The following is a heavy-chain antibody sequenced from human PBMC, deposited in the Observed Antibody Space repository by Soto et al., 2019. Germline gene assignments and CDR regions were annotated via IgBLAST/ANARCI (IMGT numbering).Heavy chain of an antibody. Sequence: GGSLRLSCAASGFNVSISYMSWVRQVPGKGLEWVSIIYSDGYTYYAASVKGRFTISRDNFKNTLYLQMSSLRAEDTAVYYCARRKYCSSTTCFDYWGQGTLVTVSS. CDR3: ARRKYCSSTTCFDY. CDR1: GFNVSISY. V-gene: IGHV3-66*01. J-gene: IGHJ4*02. D-gene: IGHD2-2*01. CDR2: IYSDGYT.